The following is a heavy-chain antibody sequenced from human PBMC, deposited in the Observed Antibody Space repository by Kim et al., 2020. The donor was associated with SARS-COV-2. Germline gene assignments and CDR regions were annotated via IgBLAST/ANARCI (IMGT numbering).Heavy chain of an antibody. D-gene: IGHD3-3*01. CDR2: INHSGGT. Sequence: SETLSLTCAVFGGSFSGYHWTWIRQSPGKGLECIGEINHSGGTNCNPSLKSRVTISLDTSKNQFSLKLGSVSAADTAVYYCARCRAGVVPSPILGLGPYYDYYAMDVWGQGTTITVSS. CDR3: ARCRAGVVPSPILGLGPYYDYYAMDV. CDR1: GGSFSGYH. V-gene: IGHV4-34*01. J-gene: IGHJ6*02.